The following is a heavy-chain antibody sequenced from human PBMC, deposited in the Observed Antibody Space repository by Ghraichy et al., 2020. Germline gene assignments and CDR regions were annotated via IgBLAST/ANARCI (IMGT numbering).Heavy chain of an antibody. CDR2: INQDGSEK. CDR3: ATDTTGD. CDR1: GFTFSSYW. Sequence: GGSLRLSCAASGFTFSSYWMSWVRQAPGKGLEWMANINQDGSEKFYVDSVKGRFTISRDNAKNSINLQMNSLRAEDTAVYYCATDTTGDWGQGTLVTVSS. V-gene: IGHV3-7*03. D-gene: IGHD1-14*01. J-gene: IGHJ4*02.